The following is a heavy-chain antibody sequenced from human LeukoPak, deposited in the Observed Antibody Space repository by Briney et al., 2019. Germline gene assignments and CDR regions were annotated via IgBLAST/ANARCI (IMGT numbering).Heavy chain of an antibody. CDR1: GGSFSGYY. V-gene: IGHV4-34*01. D-gene: IGHD3-22*01. Sequence: SETLSLTCAVYGGSFSGYYWSWIRQPPGKGLEWIGEINHSGSTNYNPSLKSRVTISVDTSKNQFSLKLSSVIAADSAVYYCARETYYYDSSGYPHDAFDIWGQGTMVTVSS. CDR3: ARETYYYDSSGYPHDAFDI. J-gene: IGHJ3*02. CDR2: INHSGST.